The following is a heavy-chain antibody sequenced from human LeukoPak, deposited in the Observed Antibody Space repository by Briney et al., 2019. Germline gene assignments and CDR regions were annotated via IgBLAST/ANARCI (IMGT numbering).Heavy chain of an antibody. CDR1: GHSISTGYY. CDR2: MSHNRGT. J-gene: IGHJ6*04. D-gene: IGHD3-10*01. V-gene: IGHV4-38-2*01. CDR3: ASYYASGVSAYNYYGMDV. Sequence: PSEILSLTCAVSGHSISTGYYWGWIRQPPGKGLEWIGGMSHNRGTYYNPSLKSRVTISMATSKNPISLRLTSVTAADTAVYYCASYYASGVSAYNYYGMDVWGKGTTVTVSS.